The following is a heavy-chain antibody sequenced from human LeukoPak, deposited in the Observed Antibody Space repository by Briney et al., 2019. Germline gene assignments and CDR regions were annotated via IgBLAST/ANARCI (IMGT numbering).Heavy chain of an antibody. CDR3: VRDPADGDGG. Sequence: GGSLRLSCAASGFTFKLYWMHWVRQVPGKRPVWVSRINDDGSDTIYADSVRGRFTISRDDAKNSLYLQMNSLRAEDTALYHCVRDPADGDGGWGQGTLVTVSS. CDR2: INDDGSDT. D-gene: IGHD4-17*01. V-gene: IGHV3-74*01. J-gene: IGHJ4*02. CDR1: GFTFKLYW.